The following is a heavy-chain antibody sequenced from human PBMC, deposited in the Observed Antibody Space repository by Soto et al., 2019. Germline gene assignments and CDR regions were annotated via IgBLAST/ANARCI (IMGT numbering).Heavy chain of an antibody. CDR3: ARDALVGATHYYYMDV. V-gene: IGHV3-30*04. Sequence: GGSLRLSCAASGFTFSSYAMHWVRQAPGKGLEWVAVISYDGSNKYYADSVKGRFTISRDNSKNTLYLQMNSLRAEDTAVYYCARDALVGATHYYYMDVWGKGTTVTVSS. J-gene: IGHJ6*03. CDR2: ISYDGSNK. CDR1: GFTFSSYA. D-gene: IGHD1-26*01.